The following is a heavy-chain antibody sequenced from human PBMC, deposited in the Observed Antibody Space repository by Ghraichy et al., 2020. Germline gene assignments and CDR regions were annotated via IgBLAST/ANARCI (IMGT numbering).Heavy chain of an antibody. V-gene: IGHV4-59*01. J-gene: IGHJ4*02. Sequence: SETLSLTCTVSGGSISSYYWSWIRQPPGKGLEWIGYIYYSGSTNYNPSLKSRVTISVDTSKNQFSLNLSSVSAADTAVYYCTRGGYSYGYEDWGQGTLVTVSS. CDR1: GGSISSYY. D-gene: IGHD5-18*01. CDR2: IYYSGST. CDR3: TRGGYSYGYED.